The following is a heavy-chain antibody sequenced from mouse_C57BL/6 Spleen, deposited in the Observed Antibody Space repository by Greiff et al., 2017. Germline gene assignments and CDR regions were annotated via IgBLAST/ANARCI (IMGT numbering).Heavy chain of an antibody. Sequence: QVQLQQPGAELVKPGASVKLSCKASGYTFTSYWMHWVKQRPGQGLEWIGMIDPGSGSTNYNAKFKSKATLTVYTSSSTAYMQLSSLTSEDSAVXYCERDDDYSGDWGKGTTLTVSS. CDR1: GYTFTSYW. J-gene: IGHJ2*01. D-gene: IGHD2-3*01. V-gene: IGHV1-55*01. CDR3: ERDDDYSGD. CDR2: IDPGSGST.